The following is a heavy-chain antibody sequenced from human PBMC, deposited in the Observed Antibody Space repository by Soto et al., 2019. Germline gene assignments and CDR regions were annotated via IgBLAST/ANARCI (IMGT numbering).Heavy chain of an antibody. CDR1: GYTFTSYA. Sequence: GASVKVSCKASGYTFTSYAMHWVRQAPGQRLEWIGWINAGNGNTKYSQKFQGRVTITRDTSASTAYMELSSLRSEDTAVYYCAIFPGRKYCSSTSCYPSQYYYYYMDVWGKGTRVTVSS. CDR3: AIFPGRKYCSSTSCYPSQYYYYYMDV. J-gene: IGHJ6*03. CDR2: INAGNGNT. V-gene: IGHV1-3*01. D-gene: IGHD2-2*01.